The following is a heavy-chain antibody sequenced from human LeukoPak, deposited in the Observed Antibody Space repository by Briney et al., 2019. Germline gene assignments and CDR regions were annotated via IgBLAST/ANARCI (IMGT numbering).Heavy chain of an antibody. D-gene: IGHD1-7*01. V-gene: IGHV3-7*01. J-gene: IGHJ4*02. Sequence: GESLRLSCAASGITFSSYWMNWVRQAPGKGLEWVAIIKQDGSEKYYVDSAKGRFTISRDNAKNSLYLQMNSLRAEDTAVYYCATSRTFDYWGQGTLVTVSS. CDR1: GITFSSYW. CDR3: ATSRTFDY. CDR2: IKQDGSEK.